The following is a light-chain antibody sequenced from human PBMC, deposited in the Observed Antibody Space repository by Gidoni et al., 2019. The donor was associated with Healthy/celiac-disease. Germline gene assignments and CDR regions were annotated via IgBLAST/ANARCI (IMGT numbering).Light chain of an antibody. V-gene: IGKV3-15*01. Sequence: ELVMPQSPAPLSVSPGERATLSCRASQSVSSTLAWYQQKPGQAPRLLIYGASTRATGIPARFSGSGSGTEFTLTISSLQSEDFAVYYCQQYNNWPPWTFGQGTKVEIK. CDR1: QSVSST. CDR2: GAS. CDR3: QQYNNWPPWT. J-gene: IGKJ1*01.